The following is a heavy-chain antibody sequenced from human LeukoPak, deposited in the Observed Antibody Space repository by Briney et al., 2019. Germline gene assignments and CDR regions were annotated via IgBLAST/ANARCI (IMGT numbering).Heavy chain of an antibody. V-gene: IGHV4-34*01. Sequence: SETLSLTCAVYGGSFSGYYWSWIRQPPGKGLEWIGEINHSGGTNYNPSLKSRVTISVDTSKNQFSLNLRSMKASDTAVYYCARAFCVGDCFVLHIYFDSWGLGTLVTVSS. CDR1: GGSFSGYY. CDR3: ARAFCVGDCFVLHIYFDS. D-gene: IGHD2-21*02. CDR2: INHSGGT. J-gene: IGHJ4*02.